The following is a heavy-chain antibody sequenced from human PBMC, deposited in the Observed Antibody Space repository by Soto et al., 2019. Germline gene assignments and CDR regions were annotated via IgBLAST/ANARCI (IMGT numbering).Heavy chain of an antibody. J-gene: IGHJ4*02. D-gene: IGHD2-8*01. V-gene: IGHV4-31*11. Sequence: QVQLQESGPGLVKPSQTLSLTCAVSGGSINSGGFYWHWIRQHPEKGLEWIGYIFPSGSTHYNPSLKSRAPXSXDXXQNQFSLRLTSVTAADTAVYYCARGGVSLTGPAGYWGQGTLVTVSS. CDR3: ARGGVSLTGPAGY. CDR2: IFPSGST. CDR1: GGSINSGGFY.